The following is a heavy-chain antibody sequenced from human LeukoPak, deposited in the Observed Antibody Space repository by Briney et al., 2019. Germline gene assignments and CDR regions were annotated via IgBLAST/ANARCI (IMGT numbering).Heavy chain of an antibody. Sequence: SETQPLTCTVSGGSISGYYRSWIRQPPGKGLEWIGYIYHNGGTNYNPSLQSRLTLSVDTSKNQFSLKLSSVTAADTAVYYCGRHLRGVAGGQYFDYWGQGTKLTVSS. CDR1: GGSISGYY. J-gene: IGHJ4*02. V-gene: IGHV4-59*08. CDR2: IYHNGGT. D-gene: IGHD6-19*01. CDR3: GRHLRGVAGGQYFDY.